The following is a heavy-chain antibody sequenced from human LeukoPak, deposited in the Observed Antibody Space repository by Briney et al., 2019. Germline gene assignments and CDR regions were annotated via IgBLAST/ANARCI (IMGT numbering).Heavy chain of an antibody. CDR3: ARDSRFGNYNWFDP. V-gene: IGHV4-59*01. J-gene: IGHJ5*02. CDR1: GGSISSYY. D-gene: IGHD4-23*01. Sequence: PSETLSLTCTVSGGSISSYYWSWIRQPPGKGLEWIGYIYYSGSTNYNPSLKSRVTISSDTSKNQFSLKLSSVTAADTAVYYCARDSRFGNYNWFDPRGQGTLVTVSS. CDR2: IYYSGST.